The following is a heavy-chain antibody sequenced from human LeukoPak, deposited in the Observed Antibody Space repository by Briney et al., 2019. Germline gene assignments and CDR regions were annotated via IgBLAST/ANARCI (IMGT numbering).Heavy chain of an antibody. D-gene: IGHD3-22*01. CDR3: VREASTSYYDSSGYYRQTETFDV. V-gene: IGHV4-59*01. J-gene: IGHJ3*01. CDR2: IYYSGST. Sequence: PSETLSLTCTVSGGSISSYYWSWIRQPPGKGLEWIGYIYYSGSTNYNPSLKSRVTISVDTSKNQVSLRLRSVTAADTAMYFCVREASTSYYDSSGYYRQTETFDVWGLGTMVTVSS. CDR1: GGSISSYY.